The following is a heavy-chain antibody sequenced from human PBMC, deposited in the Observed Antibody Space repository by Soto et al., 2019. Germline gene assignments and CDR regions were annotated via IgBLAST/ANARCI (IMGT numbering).Heavy chain of an antibody. V-gene: IGHV1-18*01. CDR1: GYTFTSYG. CDR3: ARTDSRRDSSGYWIY. J-gene: IGHJ4*02. Sequence: ASVKVSCKASGYTFTSYGISWVRQAPGQGLEWMGWISAYNGNTNYAQKLQGRVTMTTDTSTSTAYMELRSLRSDDTAVYYCARTDSRRDSSGYWIYWGQGTLVTVSS. D-gene: IGHD3-22*01. CDR2: ISAYNGNT.